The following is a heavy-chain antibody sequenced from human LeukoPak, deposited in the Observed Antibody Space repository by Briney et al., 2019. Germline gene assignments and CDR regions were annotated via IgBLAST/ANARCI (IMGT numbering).Heavy chain of an antibody. Sequence: GGSLRLSCAASGFTFSDYYMSWIRQAPGKGLEWVSYISSSAGSIYYADSVKGRFTISRDNAKNSLYLQMNSLRAEDTALYYCARDQYSRSWYFVSPGGYWGQGTLVTVSS. V-gene: IGHV3-11*01. CDR1: GFTFSDYY. J-gene: IGHJ4*02. CDR3: ARDQYSRSWYFVSPGGY. CDR2: ISSSAGSI. D-gene: IGHD6-13*01.